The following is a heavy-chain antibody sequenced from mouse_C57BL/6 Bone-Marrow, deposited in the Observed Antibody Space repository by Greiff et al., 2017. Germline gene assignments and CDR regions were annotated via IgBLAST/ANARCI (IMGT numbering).Heavy chain of an antibody. J-gene: IGHJ2*01. V-gene: IGHV1-26*01. Sequence: EVQLQQSGPELVKPGASVKISCKASGYTFTDYYMNWVKQSHGKSLEWIGDINPNNGGTSYNQKFKGKATLTVDTSSSTAYMELRSLTSEYSAVYYCATVTDSWGQGTTLTVSS. CDR2: INPNNGGT. CDR3: ATVTDS. D-gene: IGHD2-1*01. CDR1: GYTFTDYY.